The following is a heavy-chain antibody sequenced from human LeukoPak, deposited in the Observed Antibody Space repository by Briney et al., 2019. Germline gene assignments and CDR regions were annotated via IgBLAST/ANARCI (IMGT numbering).Heavy chain of an antibody. D-gene: IGHD2-15*01. CDR2: INHSGST. V-gene: IGHV4-34*01. CDR3: ARVASTGYCSGGSCPSRIDY. CDR1: GGSFSGYY. J-gene: IGHJ4*02. Sequence: SETLSLTCAVYGGSFSGYYWSWIRQPPGKGLEWIGEINHSGSTNYNPSLKSRVTISVDTSKNQFSLKLSSVTAADTAVYYCARVASTGYCSGGSCPSRIDYWGQGTLVTVSS.